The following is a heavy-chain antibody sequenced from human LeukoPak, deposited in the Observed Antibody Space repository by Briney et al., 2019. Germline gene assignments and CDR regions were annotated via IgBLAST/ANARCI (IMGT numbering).Heavy chain of an antibody. Sequence: ASVKVSCKASGYTFTSYGISWVRQAPGQGLEWMGWISAYNGNTNYAQKLQGRVTMTTDTSTSTAYMELRSLRSDDTAVYYCARPAGVDTAMVHFDYWGQGTLVTVSS. V-gene: IGHV1-18*01. D-gene: IGHD5-18*01. CDR2: ISAYNGNT. CDR1: GYTFTSYG. J-gene: IGHJ4*02. CDR3: ARPAGVDTAMVHFDY.